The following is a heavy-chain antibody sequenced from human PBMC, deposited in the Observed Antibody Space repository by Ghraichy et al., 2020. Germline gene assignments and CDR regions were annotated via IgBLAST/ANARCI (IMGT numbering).Heavy chain of an antibody. CDR2: ITHDEIT. J-gene: IGHJ5*01. CDR3: ARLSRGNRQPGWFDS. Sequence: SETLSLTCAVSGGSFSGYYWSWIRQPPGKGLEWIGGITHDEITNYNTSLKSRVTISIAASKRQFSLRLRSVTAADTAVYSCARLSRGNRQPGWFDSWGQGTLVTVSS. V-gene: IGHV4-34*01. CDR1: GGSFSGYY. D-gene: IGHD3-10*01.